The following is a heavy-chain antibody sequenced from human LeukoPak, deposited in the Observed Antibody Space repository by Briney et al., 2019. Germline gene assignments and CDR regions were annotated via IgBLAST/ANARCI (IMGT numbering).Heavy chain of an antibody. J-gene: IGHJ4*02. CDR1: GGSISDYY. Sequence: SGTLSLTCTVSGGSISDYYWNWIRQPPGKGLEWIGYFSYSGSTNYNPSLKSRVTISVDTSKNQFSLKLSSVTAEDTAVYYCARVPARRVVTTPTYFDFWGQGTLVTVSS. V-gene: IGHV4-59*01. CDR2: FSYSGST. D-gene: IGHD2-21*02. CDR3: ARVPARRVVTTPTYFDF.